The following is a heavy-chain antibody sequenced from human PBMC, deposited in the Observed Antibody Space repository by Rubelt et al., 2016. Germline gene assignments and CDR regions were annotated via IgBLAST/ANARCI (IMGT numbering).Heavy chain of an antibody. D-gene: IGHD2-15*01. J-gene: IGHJ4*02. CDR1: GFSFSSYA. CDR2: ISGSGDKT. V-gene: IGHV3-23*01. Sequence: EVQLLDFGGGLVQPGGSLRLSCAASGFSFSSYAMSWVRQAPGKGLEWVSGISGSGDKTYYADSVKGRFTISRDNSKNTLDLQMNSLRAEDTALYSCAKVRSEVVEAALNYWGQGTLVTVSS. CDR3: AKVRSEVVEAALNY.